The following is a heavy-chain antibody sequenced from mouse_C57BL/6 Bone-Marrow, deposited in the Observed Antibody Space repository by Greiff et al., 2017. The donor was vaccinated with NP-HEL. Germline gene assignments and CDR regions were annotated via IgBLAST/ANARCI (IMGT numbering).Heavy chain of an antibody. CDR1: GFTFSSYA. D-gene: IGHD2-3*01. J-gene: IGHJ1*03. Sequence: DVHLVESGEGLVKPGGSLKLSCAASGFTFSSYAMSWVRQTPEKRLEWVAYISSGGDYIYYADTVKGRFTISRDNARNTLYLQMSSLKSEDTAMYYCTRRPYDGYWYFDVWGTGTTVTVSS. CDR3: TRRPYDGYWYFDV. CDR2: ISSGGDYI. V-gene: IGHV5S21*01.